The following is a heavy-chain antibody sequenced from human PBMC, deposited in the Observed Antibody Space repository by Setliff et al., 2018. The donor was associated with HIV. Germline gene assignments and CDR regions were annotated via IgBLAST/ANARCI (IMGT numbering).Heavy chain of an antibody. J-gene: IGHJ5*02. V-gene: IGHV4-4*07. D-gene: IGHD6-19*01. Sequence: PSETLSLTCTVSGGSISSYYWSWIRQPAGKGLEWVGHIYISGSTNYNPSFNSRVTMSVDTSKNQFSLRLTSVTAADTAMYHCARDRSSGWSKDWFDTWGQGILVTVSS. CDR2: IYISGST. CDR3: ARDRSSGWSKDWFDT. CDR1: GGSISSYY.